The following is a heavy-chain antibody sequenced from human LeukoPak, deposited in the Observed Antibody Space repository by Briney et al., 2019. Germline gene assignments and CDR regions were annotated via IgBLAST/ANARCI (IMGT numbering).Heavy chain of an antibody. D-gene: IGHD6-13*01. CDR1: GFTFSSYW. CDR2: IKQDGSEK. CDR3: AKDLVRQQLAYYYYYGMDV. Sequence: GGSLRLSCVASGFTFSSYWMSWVRQAPGKGLEWVANIKQDGSEKSYVVSVKGRFTISRDNSKNSLYLQMNSLRTEDTALYYCAKDLVRQQLAYYYYYGMDVWGQGTTVTVSS. J-gene: IGHJ6*02. V-gene: IGHV3-7*03.